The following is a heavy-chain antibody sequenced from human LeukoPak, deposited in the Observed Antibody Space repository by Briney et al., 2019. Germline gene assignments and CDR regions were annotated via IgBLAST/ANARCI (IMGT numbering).Heavy chain of an antibody. Sequence: SETLSLTCAVYGGSFSGYYLSWIRQPPGKGLEWIGEINHSGSTNYNPSLKSRVTISVDTSKNQFSLKLSSVTAADTAVYYCARDYGYNRPYCDYWGQGTLVTVSS. V-gene: IGHV4-34*01. CDR3: ARDYGYNRPYCDY. D-gene: IGHD5-18*01. CDR2: INHSGST. CDR1: GGSFSGYY. J-gene: IGHJ4*02.